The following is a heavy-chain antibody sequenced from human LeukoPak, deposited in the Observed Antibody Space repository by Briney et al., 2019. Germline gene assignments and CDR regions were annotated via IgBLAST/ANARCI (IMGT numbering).Heavy chain of an antibody. J-gene: IGHJ4*02. CDR3: ARGVAGYGPYDY. V-gene: IGHV4-4*09. Sequence: SETLSLTCSVLSGSISNYYWTWIRQPPGKGPEWIGYIHTSGSTNYNPSLKSRLTMSVDTSKNQFSLRLNSVTAADTAVYYCARGVAGYGPYDYWGQGTLVTVSS. CDR1: SGSISNYY. D-gene: IGHD5-12*01. CDR2: IHTSGST.